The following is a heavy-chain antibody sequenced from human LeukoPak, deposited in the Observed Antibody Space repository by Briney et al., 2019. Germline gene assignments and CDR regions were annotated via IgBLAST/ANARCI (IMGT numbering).Heavy chain of an antibody. J-gene: IGHJ4*02. V-gene: IGHV4-38-2*01. CDR3: ARAGWIITSGIDY. CDR1: GFSISRSYY. Sequence: SETLSLTCGVSGFSISRSYYWAWIRQPPGKGLEWIGTIYHIGSTYYSPSLGSRVTMSVDTSKNEFSLNLKSVTAADTAVYYCARAGWIITSGIDYWGQGALVTDSS. CDR2: IYHIGST. D-gene: IGHD3-10*01.